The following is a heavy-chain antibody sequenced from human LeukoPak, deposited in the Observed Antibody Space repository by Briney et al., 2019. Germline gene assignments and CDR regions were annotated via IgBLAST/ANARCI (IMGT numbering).Heavy chain of an antibody. J-gene: IGHJ4*02. CDR2: LNPDSGGT. CDR1: GYTFTDYY. D-gene: IGHD5-12*01. Sequence: GASVKVSRKASGYTFTDYYIHFVRQAPGQPLEWMGWLNPDSGGTNYAPKFRGRVTMTRDISVNTAYMEVTRLISDDTAMYYCAREVDKVTTFRSLYLDSWGQGSLVTVSS. V-gene: IGHV1-2*02. CDR3: AREVDKVTTFRSLYLDS.